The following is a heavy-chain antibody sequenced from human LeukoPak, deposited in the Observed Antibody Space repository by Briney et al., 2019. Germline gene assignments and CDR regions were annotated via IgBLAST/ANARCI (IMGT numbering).Heavy chain of an antibody. V-gene: IGHV3-23*01. J-gene: IGHJ4*02. D-gene: IGHD6-13*01. CDR3: AKDPYSRPYYGPGY. CDR2: ISGSGGST. CDR1: GFTFSSYA. Sequence: PGGSLRLSCAASGFTFSSYAMSWVRQAPGKGLEWVSAISGSGGSTYYADSVKGRFTISRDNSKNTLYLQMNSLRAEDTAVYYCAKDPYSRPYYGPGYLGQGTLVTVSS.